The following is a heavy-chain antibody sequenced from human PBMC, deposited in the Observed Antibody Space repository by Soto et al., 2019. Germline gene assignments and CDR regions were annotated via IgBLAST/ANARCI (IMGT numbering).Heavy chain of an antibody. J-gene: IGHJ6*02. CDR1: GFTFSSYA. Sequence: SLRLSCAASGFTFSSYAMHWVRQAPGKGLEWVAVISYDGSNKYYADSVKGRFTISRDNSKNTLYLQMNSLRAEDTAVYYCARGGSGVLEWSYGMDVWGQGTTVTLS. CDR2: ISYDGSNK. V-gene: IGHV3-30-3*01. D-gene: IGHD3-3*01. CDR3: ARGGSGVLEWSYGMDV.